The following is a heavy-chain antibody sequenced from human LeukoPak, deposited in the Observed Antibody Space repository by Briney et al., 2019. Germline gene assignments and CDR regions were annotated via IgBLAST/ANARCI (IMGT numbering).Heavy chain of an antibody. V-gene: IGHV3-48*01. CDR3: AKGVRDGYKYY. D-gene: IGHD5-24*01. CDR1: GFTFSSYS. J-gene: IGHJ4*02. CDR2: ICSSSSTI. Sequence: GALRLSCAASGFTFSSYSMNWVRQAPGKGLEWVSYICSSSSTIYYADSVKGRFTISRDNSKNTLYLQMNSLRAEDTAVYYCAKGVRDGYKYYWGQGTLVTVSS.